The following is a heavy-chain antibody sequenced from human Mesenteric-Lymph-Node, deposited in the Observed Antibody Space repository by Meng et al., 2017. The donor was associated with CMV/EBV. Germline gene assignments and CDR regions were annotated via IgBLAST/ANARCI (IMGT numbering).Heavy chain of an antibody. J-gene: IGHJ4*02. V-gene: IGHV4-34*01. CDR2: IDLSGST. CDR3: ARLLQLWHPSTYFDF. D-gene: IGHD5-18*01. Sequence: AGPFSGDYGSWLRQASGKWLESIGPIDLSGSTNCNPSLTSRVPISVDMYENQFSPKLKLSSVTAADTAVYYCARLLQLWHPSTYFDFWGQGTLVTVSS. CDR1: AGPFSGDY.